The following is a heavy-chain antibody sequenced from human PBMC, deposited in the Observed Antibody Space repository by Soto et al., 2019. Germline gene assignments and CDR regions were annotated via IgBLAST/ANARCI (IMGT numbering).Heavy chain of an antibody. CDR3: AREAATYTVS. CDR1: VYSYADND. J-gene: IGHJ5*01. V-gene: IGHV1-8*01. D-gene: IGHD6-13*01. Sequence: DSVKPSCEASVYSYADNDINWVRQATGQGHEWMGWMNPNSGNTGYAQKFQGRLSMTRNTSISTAYMELSSLRSEDTAIYYCAREAATYTVSWCQGIVVT. CDR2: MNPNSGNT.